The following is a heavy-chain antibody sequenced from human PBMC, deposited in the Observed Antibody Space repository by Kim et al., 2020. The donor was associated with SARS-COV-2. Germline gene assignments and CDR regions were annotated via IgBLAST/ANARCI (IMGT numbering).Heavy chain of an antibody. CDR2: IYSGGST. CDR3: ARDLGRQWLVPHYYYYGMDV. CDR1: GFTVSSNY. J-gene: IGHJ6*02. V-gene: IGHV3-66*01. Sequence: GGSVRLSCAASGFTVSSNYMSWVRQAPGKGLEWVSVIYSGGSTYYADSVKGRFTISRDNSKNTLYLQMNSLRAEDTAVYYCARDLGRQWLVPHYYYYGMDVWGQGTTVTVSS. D-gene: IGHD6-19*01.